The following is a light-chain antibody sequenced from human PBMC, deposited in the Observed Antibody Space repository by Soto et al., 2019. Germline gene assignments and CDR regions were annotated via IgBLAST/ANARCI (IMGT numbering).Light chain of an antibody. J-gene: IGLJ2*01. CDR3: CSYAGSSTFVV. CDR2: EGS. V-gene: IGLV2-23*01. CDR1: SSDVGSYNL. Sequence: QSALTQLASVSGSPGQSITISCTGTSSDVGSYNLVSWYQQHPGKAPKLMIYEGSKRPSGVSNRFSGSKSGNTASLTISGLQAEDEADYYCCSYAGSSTFVVFGGGTKVTVL.